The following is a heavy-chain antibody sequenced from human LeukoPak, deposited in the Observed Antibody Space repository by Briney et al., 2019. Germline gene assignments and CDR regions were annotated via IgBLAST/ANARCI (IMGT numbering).Heavy chain of an antibody. D-gene: IGHD3-10*01. CDR2: INPSGGST. CDR1: GYSFTSYY. CDR3: ARGTGSGSYAHYYYYGMDV. Sequence: ASVKVSCKASGYSFTSYYIHWVRQAPGQGLEWMGVINPSGGSTSYAQKFQGRVTMTSDTSTSTVYMELSSLRSEDTAVYYCARGTGSGSYAHYYYYGMDVWGQGTTVTVSS. J-gene: IGHJ6*02. V-gene: IGHV1-46*01.